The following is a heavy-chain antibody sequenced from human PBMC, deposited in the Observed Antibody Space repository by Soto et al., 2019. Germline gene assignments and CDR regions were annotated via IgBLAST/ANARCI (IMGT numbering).Heavy chain of an antibody. CDR1: GFIFSRYA. CDR2: ISYDGSNE. V-gene: IGHV3-30*04. D-gene: IGHD6-25*01. CDR3: AREEFRQRLDAKNRLDP. Sequence: ESGGGVVQPGGSLSLSCAASGFIFSRYAMHWVRRAPGKALERVAVISYDGSNEYYANSVKGRFIISRDSSQNTLYLRMSGVRMDESAAYKCAREEFRQRLDAKNRLDPWGEGTMVVFSS. J-gene: IGHJ5*02.